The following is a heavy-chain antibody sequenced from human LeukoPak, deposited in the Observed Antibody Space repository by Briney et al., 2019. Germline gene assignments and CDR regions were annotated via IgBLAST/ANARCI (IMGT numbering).Heavy chain of an antibody. Sequence: ASVKVSCKASGGTFSSYAISWVRQAPGQGLEWMGGIIPIFGTANYAQKFQGRVTITADESTSTAYMELSSLRSEDTAVYYCASQKYSSSSEEDYWGQGTLVTVSS. D-gene: IGHD6-6*01. J-gene: IGHJ4*02. CDR1: GGTFSSYA. CDR2: IIPIFGTA. CDR3: ASQKYSSSSEEDY. V-gene: IGHV1-69*13.